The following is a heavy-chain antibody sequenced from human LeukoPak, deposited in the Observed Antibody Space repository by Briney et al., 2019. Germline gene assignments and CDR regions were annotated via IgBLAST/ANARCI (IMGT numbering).Heavy chain of an antibody. V-gene: IGHV4-59*01. CDR1: GGSISSYY. Sequence: SETLSLTCTVSGGSISSYYWSWIRQPPGKGLEWIGYIYYSGSTNYNPSLKSRVTISVDTSKNQFSLKLSSVTAADMAVYYCARTLTGYRFDYWGQGTLVTVSS. D-gene: IGHD3-9*01. J-gene: IGHJ4*02. CDR2: IYYSGST. CDR3: ARTLTGYRFDY.